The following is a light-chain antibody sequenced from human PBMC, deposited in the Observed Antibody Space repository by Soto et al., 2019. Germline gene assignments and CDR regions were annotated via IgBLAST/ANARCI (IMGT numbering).Light chain of an antibody. CDR3: QQYDSSPPFALT. J-gene: IGKJ4*01. V-gene: IGKV3-20*01. Sequence: EIVLTQSPGALSLSPGERATLSCWASESVSDYLAWYQQKPGLAPRLLIHGASGRATGIPDRFSGSGSGTDFTLTINRLEPEDFAVYYCQQYDSSPPFALTFGGGTKVDIK. CDR2: GAS. CDR1: ESVSDY.